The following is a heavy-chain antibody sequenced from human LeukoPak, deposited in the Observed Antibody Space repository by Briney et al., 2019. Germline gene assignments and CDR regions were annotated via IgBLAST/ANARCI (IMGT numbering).Heavy chain of an antibody. CDR2: ISSSSTYI. J-gene: IGHJ1*01. CDR1: GFKFRKYS. Sequence: GESLRLSCAASGFKFRKYSMNWVRQAPGKGLEWVSFISSSSTYISYADSLKGRFNISRDNANDSLYLQMSNLRVEDTAVYYCARDLSTSSTAYFQHWGQGTLVTVSS. V-gene: IGHV3-21*01. CDR3: ARDLSTSSTAYFQH. D-gene: IGHD6-6*01.